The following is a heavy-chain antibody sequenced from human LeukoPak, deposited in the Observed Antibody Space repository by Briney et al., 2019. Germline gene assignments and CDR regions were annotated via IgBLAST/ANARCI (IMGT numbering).Heavy chain of an antibody. CDR3: ASVLWFGELGLDY. CDR2: IYHSGST. V-gene: IGHV4-39*07. J-gene: IGHJ4*02. CDR1: GGSISSSSYY. D-gene: IGHD3-10*01. Sequence: SETLSLTCTVSGGSISSSSYYWGWIRQPPGKGLEWIGEIYHSGSTNYNPSLKSRVTISVDKSKNQFSLKLSSVTAADTAVYYCASVLWFGELGLDYWGQGTLVTVSS.